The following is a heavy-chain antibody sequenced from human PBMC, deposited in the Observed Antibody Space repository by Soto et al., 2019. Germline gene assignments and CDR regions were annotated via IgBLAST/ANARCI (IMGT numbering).Heavy chain of an antibody. CDR2: ISSSSSYI. Sequence: EVQLVESGGGLVKPGGSLRLSCAASGFTFSSYSMNWVRQAPGKGLEWVSSISSSSSYIYYADSVKGRFTISRDNAKNSLYLQMNSLRAEDTAVYYCARDVDGGSYYIPFYYGMDVWGQGTTVTVSS. J-gene: IGHJ6*02. CDR3: ARDVDGGSYYIPFYYGMDV. V-gene: IGHV3-21*01. D-gene: IGHD1-26*01. CDR1: GFTFSSYS.